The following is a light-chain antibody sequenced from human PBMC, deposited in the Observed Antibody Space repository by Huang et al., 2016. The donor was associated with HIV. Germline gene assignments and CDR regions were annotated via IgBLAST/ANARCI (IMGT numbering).Light chain of an antibody. J-gene: IGKJ2*01. CDR1: QSVTSNY. CDR2: VAS. CDR3: HQYDNSPRYT. Sequence: IVLTQSPGTLSLSPGESATLYCRASQSVTSNYLAGYQHRPGQPPRRVIYVASKRATGISDRFSGSGSGTDCTLTISRLEPEDSAVYFCHQYDNSPRYTFGQGTKVEIK. V-gene: IGKV3-20*01.